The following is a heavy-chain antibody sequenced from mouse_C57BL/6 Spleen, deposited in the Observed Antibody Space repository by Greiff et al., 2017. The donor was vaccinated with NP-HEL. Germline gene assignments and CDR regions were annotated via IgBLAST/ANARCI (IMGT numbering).Heavy chain of an antibody. J-gene: IGHJ2*01. CDR1: GFTFSSYA. Sequence: EVKLMESGGGLVKPGGSLKLSCAASGFTFSSYAMSWVRQTPEKRLEWVATISDGGSYTYYPDNVKGRFTISRDNAKNNLYLQMSHLKSEDTAMYYCARDRDTTVVADYWGQGTTLTVSS. V-gene: IGHV5-4*01. CDR2: ISDGGSYT. CDR3: ARDRDTTVVADY. D-gene: IGHD1-1*01.